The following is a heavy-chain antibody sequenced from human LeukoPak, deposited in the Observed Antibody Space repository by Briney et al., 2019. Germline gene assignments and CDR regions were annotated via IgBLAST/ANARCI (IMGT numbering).Heavy chain of an antibody. V-gene: IGHV1-2*02. Sequence: ASVKVSCKTSGYTFTGYYMHWVRQAPGQGLEWMGWINPNSGGTNYAQKFQGRVTMTRDTSISTAYMELSSLRSDDTAVYYCARTRGSGYPIDPLYAFDIWGQGTVVTVSA. CDR2: INPNSGGT. CDR1: GYTFTGYY. J-gene: IGHJ3*02. D-gene: IGHD5-12*01. CDR3: ARTRGSGYPIDPLYAFDI.